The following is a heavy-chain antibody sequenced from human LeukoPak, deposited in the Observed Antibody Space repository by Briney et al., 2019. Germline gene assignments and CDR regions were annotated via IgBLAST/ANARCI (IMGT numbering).Heavy chain of an antibody. D-gene: IGHD6-13*01. V-gene: IGHV4-59*12. CDR3: ARVIGIAAAGTSWFDP. CDR2: FHDSEST. Sequence: SETLSLTCNVSGGSISSNYWSWIRQPPGKGLEWIGYFHDSESTNYNPSLKSRVTMSVDTSKNQFSLKLSSVTAADTAVYYCARVIGIAAAGTSWFDPWGQGTLVTVSS. CDR1: GGSISSNY. J-gene: IGHJ5*02.